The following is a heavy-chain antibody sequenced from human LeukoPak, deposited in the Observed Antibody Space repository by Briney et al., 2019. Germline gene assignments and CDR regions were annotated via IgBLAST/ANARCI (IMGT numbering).Heavy chain of an antibody. CDR1: GFPFDDYG. J-gene: IGHJ4*02. D-gene: IGHD3-22*01. V-gene: IGHV3-20*04. CDR3: ARAYYYDSSGYYPFDY. Sequence: GGSLRLSCAASGFPFDDYGVSGLRQAPGKGLEGVSDINWNGGSTGYADSVKGRFTISRDNAKNSLYLQMNSLRAEDTALYYCARAYYYDSSGYYPFDYWGQGTLVTVSS. CDR2: INWNGGST.